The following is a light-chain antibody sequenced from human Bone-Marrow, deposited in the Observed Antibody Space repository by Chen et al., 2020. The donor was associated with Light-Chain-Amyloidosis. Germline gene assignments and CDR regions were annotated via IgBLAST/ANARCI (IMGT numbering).Light chain of an antibody. Sequence: QSALTQPASVSGSPGQLITISCIGTSSDVGGYYYVPWYQQHPGKAPKLMIYEVSNRPSGVSNRFSGSKSGNTASLTISGLQAEDEGNYYCCSYTTNSTLVFGGGTKLTVL. V-gene: IGLV2-14*01. J-gene: IGLJ2*01. CDR2: EVS. CDR3: CSYTTNSTLV. CDR1: SSDVGGYYY.